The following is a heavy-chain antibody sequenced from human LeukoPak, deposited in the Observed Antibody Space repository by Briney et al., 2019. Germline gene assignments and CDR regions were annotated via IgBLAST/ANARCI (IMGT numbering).Heavy chain of an antibody. CDR2: ISYAGSNK. CDR1: GFTFSNYA. V-gene: IGHV3-30-3*01. Sequence: GRSLRLSCAASGFTFSNYAMHWVRQAPGKGLEWVAFISYAGSNKYYADSVKGRFTISRDNSKSTLYLQMNSLRAEDTAVYYCAREPEHTKNSYGHWGFDYWGQGTLVTVSS. J-gene: IGHJ4*02. CDR3: AREPEHTKNSYGHWGFDY. D-gene: IGHD5-18*01.